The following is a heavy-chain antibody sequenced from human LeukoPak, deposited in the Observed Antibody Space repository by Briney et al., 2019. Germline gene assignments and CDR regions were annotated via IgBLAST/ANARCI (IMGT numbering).Heavy chain of an antibody. CDR2: IYYSGST. CDR1: GGSISSSSYY. CDR3: ANRLIAVAGTSHFDY. D-gene: IGHD6-19*01. Sequence: KPSETLSLTCTVSGGSISSSSYYWGWIRQPPGKGLEWIGSIYYSGSTYYNPSLKSRVTISVDTSKNQFSLKLSSVTAADTAVYYCANRLIAVAGTSHFDYWGQGTLVTVSS. J-gene: IGHJ4*02. V-gene: IGHV4-39*01.